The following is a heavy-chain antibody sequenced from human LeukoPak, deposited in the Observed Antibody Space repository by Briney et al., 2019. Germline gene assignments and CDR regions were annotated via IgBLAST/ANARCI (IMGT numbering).Heavy chain of an antibody. Sequence: GGSLRLSCAASGFTFSSYAMHWVRQAPGKGLEWVAVISYDGSNNYYADSVKGRFTISRDNSKNTLYLQMNSLRAEDAAVYYCARDYTVVTPSGAFDIWGQGTMVTVSS. D-gene: IGHD4-23*01. CDR2: ISYDGSNN. J-gene: IGHJ3*02. V-gene: IGHV3-30-3*01. CDR3: ARDYTVVTPSGAFDI. CDR1: GFTFSSYA.